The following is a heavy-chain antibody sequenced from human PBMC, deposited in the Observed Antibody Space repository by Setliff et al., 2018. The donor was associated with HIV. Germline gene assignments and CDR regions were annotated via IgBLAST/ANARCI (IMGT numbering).Heavy chain of an antibody. CDR3: ARGRVFCDGDSCYHFDY. D-gene: IGHD2-21*02. J-gene: IGHJ4*02. CDR2: VYFSGSA. V-gene: IGHV4-31*11. Sequence: SETLSLTCDVSGDSIISGDFFWSWIRQSPGKGLEWIGYVYFSGSATHNPSLKSPVSISVDTSKNQFYRTLSSVTAADTAVYYCARGRVFCDGDSCYHFDYWGQGVLVTVSS. CDR1: GDSIISGDFF.